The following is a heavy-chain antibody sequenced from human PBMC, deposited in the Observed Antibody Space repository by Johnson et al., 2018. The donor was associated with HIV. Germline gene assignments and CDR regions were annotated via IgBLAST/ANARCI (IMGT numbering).Heavy chain of an antibody. CDR3: ASALLYKPDDAFDI. CDR2: IKQDGSEK. J-gene: IGHJ3*02. D-gene: IGHD1-14*01. V-gene: IGHV3-7*05. CDR1: GFTFSSYW. Sequence: VQLVESGGGVVQPGRSLRLSCAASGFTFSSYWMSWVRQAPGKGLEWVANIKQDGSEKYYVDSVKGRFTISRDNAKNSLYLQMNSLRAEATAVYYCASALLYKPDDAFDIWGQGTMVTVSS.